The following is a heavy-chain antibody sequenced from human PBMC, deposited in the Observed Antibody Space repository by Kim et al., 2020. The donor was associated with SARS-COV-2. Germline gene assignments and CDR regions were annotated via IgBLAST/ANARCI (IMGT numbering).Heavy chain of an antibody. V-gene: IGHV3-23*01. CDR2: ISGSGGST. CDR1: GFTFSSYA. D-gene: IGHD6-6*01. J-gene: IGHJ4*02. Sequence: GGSLRLSCAASGFTFSSYAMSWVRQAPGKGLEWVSAISGSGGSTYYADSVKGRFTISRDNSKNTLYLQMNSLRAEDTAVYYCAKDLVPIWGPLVVGLTGPYYFDSLGPGTLVTVSS. CDR3: AKDLVPIWGPLVVGLTGPYYFDS.